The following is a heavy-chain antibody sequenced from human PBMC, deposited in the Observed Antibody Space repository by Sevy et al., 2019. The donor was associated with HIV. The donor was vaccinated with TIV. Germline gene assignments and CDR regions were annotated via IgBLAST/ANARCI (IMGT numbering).Heavy chain of an antibody. J-gene: IGHJ4*02. CDR3: ARDRQGISVAGTAIDY. D-gene: IGHD6-19*01. CDR1: GFTFSNYE. V-gene: IGHV3-48*03. CDR2: ITLSGSST. Sequence: GGSLRLSCTVSGFTFSNYEMNGVRQAPGKGLEWISYITLSGSSTYYADSVKGRFTTSRDNAENSVYLQMNSLRAEDTAVYYCARDRQGISVAGTAIDYWGQGTLVTVSS.